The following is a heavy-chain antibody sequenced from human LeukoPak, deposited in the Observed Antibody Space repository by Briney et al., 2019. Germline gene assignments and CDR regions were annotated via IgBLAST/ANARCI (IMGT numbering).Heavy chain of an antibody. CDR3: ARVGDSSSWPTFDY. CDR2: IYYSGST. J-gene: IGHJ4*02. V-gene: IGHV4-59*01. D-gene: IGHD6-13*01. Sequence: SETLSLTCTVSGGSISSYYWSWIRQPPGKGLEWIGYIYYSGSTNYNPSLKSRVTISVDTSKNQFSLKLSSVTAADTAVYYCARVGDSSSWPTFDYWGQGTLATVSS. CDR1: GGSISSYY.